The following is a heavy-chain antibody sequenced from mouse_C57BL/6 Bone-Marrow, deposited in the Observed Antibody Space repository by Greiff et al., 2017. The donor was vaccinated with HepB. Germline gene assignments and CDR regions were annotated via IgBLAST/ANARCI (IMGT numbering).Heavy chain of an antibody. J-gene: IGHJ2*01. V-gene: IGHV5-6*02. CDR1: GFTFSSYG. Sequence: EVMLVESGGDLVKPGGSLKLSCAASGFTFSSYGMSWVRQTPDKRLEWVATISSGGSYTYYPDSVKGRFTISRDNAKNTLYLQMSSLKSEGTAMYYCARPIYYGYDYWGQGTTLTVSS. D-gene: IGHD2-2*01. CDR3: ARPIYYGYDY. CDR2: ISSGGSYT.